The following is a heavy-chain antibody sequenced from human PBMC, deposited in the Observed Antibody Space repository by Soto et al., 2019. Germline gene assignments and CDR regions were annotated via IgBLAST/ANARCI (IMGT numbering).Heavy chain of an antibody. D-gene: IGHD3-10*01. CDR3: VRVGYAYGNDP. J-gene: IGHJ5*02. CDR2: ISPSVGTI. V-gene: IGHV3-11*01. CDR1: GFTFSDYY. Sequence: QVQLVESGGGLVKPGGSLRLSCAASGFTFSDYYMSWIRQAPGKGLEWVSYISPSVGTIYYEDSVKGRFTLSRDNAKNSLYLQMNSLRAEDTAVYHCVRVGYAYGNDPWGQGTLVAVSS.